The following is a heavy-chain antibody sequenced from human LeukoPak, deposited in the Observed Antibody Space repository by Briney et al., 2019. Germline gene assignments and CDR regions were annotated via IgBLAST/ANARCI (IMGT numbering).Heavy chain of an antibody. CDR2: TSADGTTT. CDR1: GXTFNTYW. D-gene: IGHD6-19*01. V-gene: IGHV3-74*01. J-gene: IGHJ6*02. Sequence: QPGGSLRLSCVASGXTFNTYWIHWVRQGPGKGLLWVSLTSADGTTTTYADSVNGRFTVSRDNAKNTLYLQMNSLRAEDAAVYYCARGLAGAYRIMDVWGQGTTVTVS. CDR3: ARGLAGAYRIMDV.